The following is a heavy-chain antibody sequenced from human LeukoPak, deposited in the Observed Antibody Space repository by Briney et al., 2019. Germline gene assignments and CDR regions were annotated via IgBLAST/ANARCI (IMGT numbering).Heavy chain of an antibody. CDR3: ARGAGWCDY. Sequence: PSETLSLTCTVSGGSISGYYWSWLRQPPGKGLEWIAYVSHSGSTNYNPSLMSRVTMSKDTSKNQFSLKLSSVTAADTAVYYCARGAGWCDYWGQGTLVAVSS. D-gene: IGHD6-19*01. V-gene: IGHV4-59*01. J-gene: IGHJ4*02. CDR1: GGSISGYY. CDR2: VSHSGST.